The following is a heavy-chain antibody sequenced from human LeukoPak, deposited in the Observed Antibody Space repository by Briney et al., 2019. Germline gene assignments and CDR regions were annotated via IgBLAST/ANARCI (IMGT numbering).Heavy chain of an antibody. CDR3: ARYGSGSYYNDAWFDP. D-gene: IGHD3-10*01. Sequence: GGSLRLSCAASGFTFSSYGMHWVRQAPGKGLEWVAFIRYDGSNKYYADSVKGRFTISRDNSKNTLYLQMNSLRSEDTAVYYCARYGSGSYYNDAWFDPWGQGTLVTVSS. CDR1: GFTFSSYG. J-gene: IGHJ5*02. CDR2: IRYDGSNK. V-gene: IGHV3-30*02.